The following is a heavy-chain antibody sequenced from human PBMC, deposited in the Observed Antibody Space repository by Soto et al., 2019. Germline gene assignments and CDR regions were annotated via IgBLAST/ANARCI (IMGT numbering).Heavy chain of an antibody. CDR1: GFTFSSYA. J-gene: IGHJ4*01. Sequence: EVQLLESGGGLVQPGGSLRLSCAASGFTFSSYAMSWVRQAPGKGLEWVSAISGSGGSTYYADSVKGRFTISTDNSKNTLSLQMNSLRAEDTAVYYCAKDRGWYYYGSGSYPNFDYWGHGTLVTVAS. D-gene: IGHD3-10*01. CDR3: AKDRGWYYYGSGSYPNFDY. V-gene: IGHV3-23*01. CDR2: ISGSGGST.